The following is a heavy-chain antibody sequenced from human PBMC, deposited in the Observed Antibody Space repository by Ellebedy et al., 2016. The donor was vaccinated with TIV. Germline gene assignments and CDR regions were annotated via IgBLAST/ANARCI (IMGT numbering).Heavy chain of an antibody. D-gene: IGHD3-10*01. CDR1: GYAFTDYY. CDR2: IAPHSGDT. V-gene: IGHV1-2*02. Sequence: AASVQVSCKAFGYAFTDYYMHWVRQAPGQGREWMGWIAPHSGDTNYSLKFQGRVTVTRDTSISTAYMDLSRLESDDTAVYYCARAGGGGGSRRQQYYDYWGQGTLVTVSS. J-gene: IGHJ4*02. CDR3: ARAGGGGGSRRQQYYDY.